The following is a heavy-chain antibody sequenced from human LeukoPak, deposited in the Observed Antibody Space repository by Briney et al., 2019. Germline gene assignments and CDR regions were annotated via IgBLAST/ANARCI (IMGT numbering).Heavy chain of an antibody. V-gene: IGHV1-2*02. Sequence: ASVKVSCKASGYTFTVYYMHWVRQAPGQGLEWMGRINPNSGDTKYAQNFQGRVTMTRDTSIGTAYMELSRLRPDDTAVYYCARVGFERPRSSITVVRGVIRPNAFDLWGQGTMVTVSS. D-gene: IGHD3-10*01. CDR1: GYTFTVYY. CDR3: ARVGFERPRSSITVVRGVIRPNAFDL. CDR2: INPNSGDT. J-gene: IGHJ3*01.